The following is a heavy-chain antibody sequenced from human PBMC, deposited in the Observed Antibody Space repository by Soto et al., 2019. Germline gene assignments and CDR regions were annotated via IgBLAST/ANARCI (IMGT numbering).Heavy chain of an antibody. CDR2: INSDGSST. CDR1: GFTFSSYW. Sequence: GGSLRLSCAASGFTFSSYWMHWVRQAPGKGLVWVSRINSDGSSTSYADSVKGRFTISRDNAKNTLYLQMNSLRAEDTAVYYCARVLLNYYYYYGMDVWGQGTTVTVSS. D-gene: IGHD2-21*01. V-gene: IGHV3-74*01. CDR3: ARVLLNYYYYYGMDV. J-gene: IGHJ6*02.